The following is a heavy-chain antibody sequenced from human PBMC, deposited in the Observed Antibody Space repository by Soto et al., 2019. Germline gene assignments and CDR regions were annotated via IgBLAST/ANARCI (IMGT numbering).Heavy chain of an antibody. CDR2: IYYSGST. D-gene: IGHD1-7*01. CDR3: ARGNWNYVY. Sequence: SETLSLTCTVSGGSISTYHWSWIRQPPGKGLEWIGYIYYSGSTNYNPSLKSRVTISVDTSKNQFSLKLSSVTAADTALYFCARGNWNYVYWGRGTLVTVSS. V-gene: IGHV4-59*01. J-gene: IGHJ4*02. CDR1: GGSISTYH.